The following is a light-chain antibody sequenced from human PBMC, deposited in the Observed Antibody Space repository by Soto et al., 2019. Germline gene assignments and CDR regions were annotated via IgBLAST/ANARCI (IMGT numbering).Light chain of an antibody. J-gene: IGKJ2*01. CDR1: ESVRHY. Sequence: EIVLTQTPATLSLSPGERATLPCRASESVRHYLAWYQQKPGQAPRLLIYDASSRAIGIPARFSGSGSGTDFTLTISSLEPEDFAVYYCQQRSNWPPGYTFGQGTKLEMK. CDR3: QQRSNWPPGYT. V-gene: IGKV3-11*01. CDR2: DAS.